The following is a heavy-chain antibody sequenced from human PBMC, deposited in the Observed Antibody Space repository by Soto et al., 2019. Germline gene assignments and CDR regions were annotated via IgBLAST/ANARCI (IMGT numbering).Heavy chain of an antibody. Sequence: QPQLVQSGVELKKPGASVRVSCKASGYPFTKFGFNWVRQAPGQGLEWMGWISGHNGGTKYGPKFRDRLTIVTDTSSKTAYMELRSLKSDDTAVYYCAKDGGHGARTHICGMDVWGQGTTVTVSS. V-gene: IGHV1-18*01. D-gene: IGHD1-1*01. CDR3: AKDGGHGARTHICGMDV. CDR1: GYPFTKFG. J-gene: IGHJ6*02. CDR2: ISGHNGGT.